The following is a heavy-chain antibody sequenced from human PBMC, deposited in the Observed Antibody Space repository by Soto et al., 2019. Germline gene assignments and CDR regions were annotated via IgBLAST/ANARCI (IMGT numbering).Heavy chain of an antibody. J-gene: IGHJ1*01. V-gene: IGHV3-48*02. D-gene: IGHD3-22*01. Sequence: GGSLSLSCAASGFTFSTYSMNWVRQAPGKGLEWVSFISSSSGTIYYADSVKGRFTISRDNAKNSLYLHMNSLRDEDTAVYYCARDHYDSSGYYDGVGYFLHWGQGTLVTVSS. CDR3: ARDHYDSSGYYDGVGYFLH. CDR1: GFTFSTYS. CDR2: ISSSSGTI.